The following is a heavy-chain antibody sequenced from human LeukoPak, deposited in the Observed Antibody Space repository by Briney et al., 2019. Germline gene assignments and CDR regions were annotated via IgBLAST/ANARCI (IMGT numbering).Heavy chain of an antibody. CDR1: GYTFTSYY. Sequence: ASVKVSCKASGYTFTSYYMHWVRQAPGQGLEWMGIINPSDGSTNYAQKFQGRVTMTRDRSRSTVYLELSSLRSEETAVYYCTRPKDSGSHLFLFDYWGQGTLVTVSS. D-gene: IGHD1-26*01. J-gene: IGHJ4*02. V-gene: IGHV1-46*01. CDR2: INPSDGST. CDR3: TRPKDSGSHLFLFDY.